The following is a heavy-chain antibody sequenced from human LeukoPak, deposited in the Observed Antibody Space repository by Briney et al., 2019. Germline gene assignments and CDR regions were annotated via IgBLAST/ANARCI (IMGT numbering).Heavy chain of an antibody. J-gene: IGHJ3*02. V-gene: IGHV3-21*01. CDR1: GFTFSRFA. D-gene: IGHD3-22*01. CDR3: ATTHHYYDSSGFYYASDAFDI. CDR2: ISSTSGYT. Sequence: GGFLRLSCAASGFTFSRFALSWVRQAPGKGLEWVSSISSTSGYTYYADSVKGRFTNSRDNAKSSLELHMSSLRVEDTAVYYCATTHHYYDSSGFYYASDAFDIWGQGTMVTVSS.